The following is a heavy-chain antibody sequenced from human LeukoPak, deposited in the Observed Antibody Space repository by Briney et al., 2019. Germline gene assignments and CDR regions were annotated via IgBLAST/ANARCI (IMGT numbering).Heavy chain of an antibody. J-gene: IGHJ4*02. D-gene: IGHD3-10*01. Sequence: ASVKVSCKASGYTFTSYAMNWVRQAPGQGLEWMGWINTNTGSPNYAQGFTGRFVFSLDTSVSTAYLQITSLKAEDTAVYYCARTRAPYYYASGSPDFWGQGTLVTVSS. CDR1: GYTFTSYA. CDR3: ARTRAPYYYASGSPDF. V-gene: IGHV7-4-1*02. CDR2: INTNTGSP.